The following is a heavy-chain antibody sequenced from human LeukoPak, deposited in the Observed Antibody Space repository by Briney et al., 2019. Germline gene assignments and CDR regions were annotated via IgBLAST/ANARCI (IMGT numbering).Heavy chain of an antibody. J-gene: IGHJ5*02. V-gene: IGHV1-2*02. D-gene: IGHD4-17*01. CDR1: GYTFTGYC. CDR2: INPNSGGT. Sequence: ASVKVSCKASGYTFTGYCMHWVRQAPGQGLEWMGWINPNSGGTNYAQKFQGGVTMTRDTSISTAYMELSRLRSDDTAVYYCARDVHGDYGSGWFDPWGQGTLVSVSS. CDR3: ARDVHGDYGSGWFDP.